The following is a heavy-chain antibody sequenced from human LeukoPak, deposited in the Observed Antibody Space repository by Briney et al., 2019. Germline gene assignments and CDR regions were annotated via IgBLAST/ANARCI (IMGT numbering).Heavy chain of an antibody. J-gene: IGHJ4*02. V-gene: IGHV3-64D*06. CDR1: GFIFSTFA. Sequence: PGGSLRLSRSASGFIFSTFAMHWVRQAPGKGLEYVSTISGDGGSTYYADSVKGRFTISRDNSRNTLFLQMSSLRAEDTAVYYCVKDRGQGYYFDYWGQGTLVTVSS. CDR3: VKDRGQGYYFDY. D-gene: IGHD3-10*01. CDR2: ISGDGGST.